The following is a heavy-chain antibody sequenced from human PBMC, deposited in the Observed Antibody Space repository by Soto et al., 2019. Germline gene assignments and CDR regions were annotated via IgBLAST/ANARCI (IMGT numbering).Heavy chain of an antibody. Sequence: TLSLTCPASGGSISSGGYYWSWIRQHPGKGLEWIGYIYYSGSTYYNPSLKSRVTISVDTSKNQFSLKLSSVTAADTAVYYCASFGDYYDSSGYDSGLDYWGQGTLVTVSS. CDR3: ASFGDYYDSSGYDSGLDY. V-gene: IGHV4-31*03. J-gene: IGHJ4*02. CDR1: GGSISSGGYY. CDR2: IYYSGST. D-gene: IGHD3-22*01.